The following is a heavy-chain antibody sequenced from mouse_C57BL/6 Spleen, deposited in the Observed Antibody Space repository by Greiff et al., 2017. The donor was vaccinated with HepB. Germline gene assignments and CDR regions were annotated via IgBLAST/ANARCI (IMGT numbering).Heavy chain of an antibody. CDR1: GYSITSGYY. J-gene: IGHJ2*01. V-gene: IGHV3-6*01. D-gene: IGHD1-1*01. CDR2: ISYDGSN. CDR3: ARDKTTVVAPFDY. Sequence: EVQLQESGPGLVKPSQSLSLTCSVTGYSITSGYYWNWIRQFPGNKLEWMGYISYDGSNNYNPSLKNRISITRDTSKNQFFLKLNSVTTEDTATYYCARDKTTVVAPFDYWGQGTTLTVSS.